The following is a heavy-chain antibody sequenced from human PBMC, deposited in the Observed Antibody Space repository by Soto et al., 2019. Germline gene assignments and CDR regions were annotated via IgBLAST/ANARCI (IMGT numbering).Heavy chain of an antibody. J-gene: IGHJ5*02. D-gene: IGHD3-22*01. CDR3: ARDLRYYYDSSGSHEFDP. CDR2: INAGNGNT. V-gene: IGHV1-3*01. Sequence: ASVKVSCKASGYTFTSYAMHWVRQAPGQRLEWMGWINAGNGNTKYSQRFQGRVTITRDTSASTAYMELSSLRSEDTAVYYCARDLRYYYDSSGSHEFDPWGQGTLVTVSS. CDR1: GYTFTSYA.